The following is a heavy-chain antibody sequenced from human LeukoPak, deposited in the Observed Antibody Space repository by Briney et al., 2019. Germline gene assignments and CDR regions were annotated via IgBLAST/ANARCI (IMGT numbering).Heavy chain of an antibody. Sequence: RASVKVSCKASGGTFSSYAISWVRQAPGQGLEWMGGIIPIFGTANYAQKFQGRVTITADESTSTAYMELSSLRSEDTAVYYCARAFGELLYDGTFDIWGQGTMVTVSS. D-gene: IGHD3-10*01. CDR3: ARAFGELLYDGTFDI. J-gene: IGHJ3*02. CDR1: GGTFSSYA. V-gene: IGHV1-69*13. CDR2: IIPIFGTA.